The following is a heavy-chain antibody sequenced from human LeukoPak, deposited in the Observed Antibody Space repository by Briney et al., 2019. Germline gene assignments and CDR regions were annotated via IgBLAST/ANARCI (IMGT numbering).Heavy chain of an antibody. Sequence: GGSLRLSCAASGFTFRSYDRHWVRPATGKGLEWVSAIGTSVETYYPDSVKGRFTISREDAKNSLYLQMNSLRAGDTAVYYCAREGGRGRAFDMWGQGTMVTVSS. CDR3: AREGGRGRAFDM. D-gene: IGHD1-26*01. J-gene: IGHJ3*02. CDR1: GFTFRSYD. V-gene: IGHV3-13*01. CDR2: IGTSVET.